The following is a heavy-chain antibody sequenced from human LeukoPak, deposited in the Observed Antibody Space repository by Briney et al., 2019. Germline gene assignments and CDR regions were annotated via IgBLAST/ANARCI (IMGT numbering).Heavy chain of an antibody. D-gene: IGHD3-10*01. CDR3: ASFYYGSGSYWGGGYYMDV. CDR1: GGSISSSSYY. Sequence: SETLSLTCTVSGGSISSSSYYWGWIRQPPGKGLEWFGGVFFSGSTYYTPSLKSRVTISVDTSKNQFSLKLSSVTAADTAVYYCASFYYGSGSYWGGGYYMDVWGKGTTVTISS. J-gene: IGHJ6*03. V-gene: IGHV4-39*01. CDR2: VFFSGST.